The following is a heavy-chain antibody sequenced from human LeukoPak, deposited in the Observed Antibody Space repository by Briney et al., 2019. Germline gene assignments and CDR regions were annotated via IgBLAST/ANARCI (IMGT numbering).Heavy chain of an antibody. V-gene: IGHV4-34*01. D-gene: IGHD1-7*01. Sequence: PSETLSLTCAVYGGSFSGYYWSWIRQPPGKGLEGIGEINHSGSTNYNPSLKSRVTISVDTSKNQFSLKLSSVTAADTAVYYCAREVGGTALRFDPWGQGTLVTVSS. CDR1: GGSFSGYY. CDR3: AREVGGTALRFDP. CDR2: INHSGST. J-gene: IGHJ5*02.